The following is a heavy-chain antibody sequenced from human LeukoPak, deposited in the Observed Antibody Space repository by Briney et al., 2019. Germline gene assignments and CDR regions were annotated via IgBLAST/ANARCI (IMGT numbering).Heavy chain of an antibody. D-gene: IGHD6-19*01. J-gene: IGHJ4*02. CDR1: GGSISSGNW. CDR3: ARDPSGSGWRNFDY. CDR2: IYHSGST. V-gene: IGHV4-4*02. Sequence: SETLSLTCAVSGGSISSGNWWSWVRQPPGKGLEWIGEIYHSGSTNYNPSLKSRVTISVDKSKNQFSLKLSSVTAADTAVYYCARDPSGSGWRNFDYWGQGTLVTVSS.